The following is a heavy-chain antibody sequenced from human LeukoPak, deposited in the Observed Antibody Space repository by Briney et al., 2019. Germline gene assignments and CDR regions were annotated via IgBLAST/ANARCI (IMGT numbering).Heavy chain of an antibody. CDR2: ISYDGSNK. Sequence: GGSLRLSCAASGFTFSSYAMHWVRQAPGKGLEWVAVISYDGSNKYYADSVKGRFTISRDNSKNTLYLQMNSLRAEDTAVYYCARDGRAPLWFGELYFDYWGQGTPVTVSS. CDR3: ARDGRAPLWFGELYFDY. J-gene: IGHJ4*02. V-gene: IGHV3-30*04. D-gene: IGHD3-10*01. CDR1: GFTFSSYA.